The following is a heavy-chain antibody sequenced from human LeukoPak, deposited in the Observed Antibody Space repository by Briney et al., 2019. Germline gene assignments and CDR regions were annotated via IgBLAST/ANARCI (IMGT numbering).Heavy chain of an antibody. V-gene: IGHV4-34*01. CDR1: GGSFSGYY. CDR3: ARGRVAVAGTLVRGWFDP. D-gene: IGHD6-19*01. Sequence: KPSETLSLTCAVYGGSFSGYYWRWIRQPPGKGLEWIGEINHSGSTNYNPSLKSRVTISVDTSKNQFSLKLSSVTAADTAVYYCARGRVAVAGTLVRGWFDPWGQGTLVTVSS. J-gene: IGHJ5*02. CDR2: INHSGST.